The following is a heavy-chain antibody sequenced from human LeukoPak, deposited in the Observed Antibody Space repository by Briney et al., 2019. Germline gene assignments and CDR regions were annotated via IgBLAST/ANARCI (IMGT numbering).Heavy chain of an antibody. Sequence: GGSLRLSCAASGFTFSSYEMNWVRQAPGKGLEWVSYISSSGSTIYYADSVKGRFTISRDNAKNSLYLQMNSLRAEDTAVYYCARRSRENAFDIWGQGTMVTVSS. V-gene: IGHV3-48*03. CDR1: GFTFSSYE. CDR2: ISSSGSTI. D-gene: IGHD2-15*01. CDR3: ARRSRENAFDI. J-gene: IGHJ3*02.